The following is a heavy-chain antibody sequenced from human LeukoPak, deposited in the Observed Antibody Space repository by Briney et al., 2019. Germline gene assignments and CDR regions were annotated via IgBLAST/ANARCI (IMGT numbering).Heavy chain of an antibody. CDR1: GGSISSSSYY. J-gene: IGHJ4*02. Sequence: PSETLSLTCTVSGGSISSSSYYWGWIRQPPGKGLEWIGSIYYSGSTYYNPSLKSRVTISVDTSKNQFSLKLSSVTAADTAVYYCARHQYYSGPPGPCFDYWGQGTLVTVSS. CDR2: IYYSGST. V-gene: IGHV4-39*01. CDR3: ARHQYYSGPPGPCFDY. D-gene: IGHD2-15*01.